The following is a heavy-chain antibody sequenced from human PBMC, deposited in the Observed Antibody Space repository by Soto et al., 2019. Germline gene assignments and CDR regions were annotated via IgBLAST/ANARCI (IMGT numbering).Heavy chain of an antibody. D-gene: IGHD6-19*01. V-gene: IGHV3-23*01. J-gene: IGHJ3*02. CDR2: ISGSGGST. Sequence: GGSLRLSCEASGFTFRNNGMHWVRQAPGKGLEWVSAISGSGGSTYYADSVKGRFTISRDNSKNTLYLQMNSLRAEDTAVYYCAIADGLVPGAFDIWGQGTMVTVSS. CDR3: AIADGLVPGAFDI. CDR1: GFTFRNNG.